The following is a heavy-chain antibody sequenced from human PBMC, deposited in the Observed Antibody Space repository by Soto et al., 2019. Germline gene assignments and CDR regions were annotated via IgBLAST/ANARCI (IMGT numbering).Heavy chain of an antibody. CDR1: GFTFSSYA. J-gene: IGHJ4*02. Sequence: GGSLRLSCAASGFTFSSYAMSWVRQAPGKGLEWVSAISGSGGSTYYADSVKGRFTISRDNSKNTLYLQMNSLRAEDTAVYYCAKDQGGWFGELPFDYWGQGTLVTVSS. CDR2: ISGSGGST. D-gene: IGHD3-10*01. V-gene: IGHV3-23*01. CDR3: AKDQGGWFGELPFDY.